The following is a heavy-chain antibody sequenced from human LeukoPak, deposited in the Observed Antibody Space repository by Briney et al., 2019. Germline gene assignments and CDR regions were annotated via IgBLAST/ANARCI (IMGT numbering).Heavy chain of an antibody. V-gene: IGHV3-23*01. CDR2: ISGSGGST. Sequence: GGSLRLSCAASGFTYSSYAMSLVRQATGKGLEWVSAISGSGGSTYYADSVKGRFTISRDNSKNTLYLQMNSLRAEDTAVYYCAKSSSSWYGALGYWGQGTLVTVSS. CDR1: GFTYSSYA. D-gene: IGHD6-13*01. CDR3: AKSSSSWYGALGY. J-gene: IGHJ4*02.